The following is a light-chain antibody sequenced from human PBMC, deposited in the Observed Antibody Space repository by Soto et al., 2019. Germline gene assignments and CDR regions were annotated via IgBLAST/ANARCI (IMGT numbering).Light chain of an antibody. J-gene: IGKJ4*01. Sequence: EIVMTQSPATLSVSPGERATLSCRASQSVSTYLAWYQQKPGQAPRLLIFGASTRATGIPARFSGSGSGSEFTLTISSLQSEDFVVYSCQQYNNWPLVTFGGGTKLEIK. CDR1: QSVSTY. CDR2: GAS. CDR3: QQYNNWPLVT. V-gene: IGKV3-15*01.